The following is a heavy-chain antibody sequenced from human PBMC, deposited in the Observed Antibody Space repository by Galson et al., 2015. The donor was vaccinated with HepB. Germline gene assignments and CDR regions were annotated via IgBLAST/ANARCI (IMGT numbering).Heavy chain of an antibody. CDR2: ISSSSSYI. J-gene: IGHJ4*02. Sequence: SLRLSCAASGFTLISYTMNWVRQAPGKGLESVSSISSSSSYIYYADSVKGRFTISRDNAKNSLYLQMNSLRAEDTAVYYCAREWEVVGATSFDYWGQGTLVTVSS. CDR3: AREWEVVGATSFDY. D-gene: IGHD1-26*01. CDR1: GFTLISYT. V-gene: IGHV3-21*06.